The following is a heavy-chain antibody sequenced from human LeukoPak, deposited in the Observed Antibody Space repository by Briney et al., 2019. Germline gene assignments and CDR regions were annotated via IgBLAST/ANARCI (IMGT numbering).Heavy chain of an antibody. V-gene: IGHV4-59*01. J-gene: IGHJ4*02. CDR3: ARENPSGYYNRPIDY. CDR1: GASISSYY. Sequence: SETLSLICTVSGASISSYYWSWIRQPPGKGLEWIGDIYYSGSIKYNPSLKSRVTMSVDTSKNQFSLKLSSVTAADTAIYYCARENPSGYYNRPIDYWGQGTLVTVSS. CDR2: IYYSGSI. D-gene: IGHD3-22*01.